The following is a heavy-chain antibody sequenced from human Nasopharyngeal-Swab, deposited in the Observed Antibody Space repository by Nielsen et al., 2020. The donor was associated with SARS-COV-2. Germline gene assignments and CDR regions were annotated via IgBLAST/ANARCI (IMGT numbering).Heavy chain of an antibody. D-gene: IGHD2-2*01. J-gene: IGHJ6*02. V-gene: IGHV3-11*04. CDR1: GFTFSDYY. CDR2: ISSSGSTI. Sequence: GESLKISCAASGFTFSDYYMSWIRQAPGKGLEWVSYISSSGSTIYYAGSVKGRFTISRDNAKNSLYLQMNSLRAEDTAVYYCARSPGEYCSSTSCYASRDNYYYYGMDVWGQGTTVTVSS. CDR3: ARSPGEYCSSTSCYASRDNYYYYGMDV.